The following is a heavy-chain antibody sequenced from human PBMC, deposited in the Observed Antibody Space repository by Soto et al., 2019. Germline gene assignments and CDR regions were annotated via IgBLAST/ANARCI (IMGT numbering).Heavy chain of an antibody. D-gene: IGHD2-2*01. CDR3: ARQNCSSTGCHIYYYGMDV. CDR2: IYPGDSDT. Sequence: GESLRISCKGSGYSFTSYWIGWVRQMPGKGLEWMGIIYPGDSDTRYSPSFQGQVTISADKSISTAYLQWSSLKASDTAMYYCARQNCSSTGCHIYYYGMDVWGQGTTVTVSS. V-gene: IGHV5-51*01. CDR1: GYSFTSYW. J-gene: IGHJ6*02.